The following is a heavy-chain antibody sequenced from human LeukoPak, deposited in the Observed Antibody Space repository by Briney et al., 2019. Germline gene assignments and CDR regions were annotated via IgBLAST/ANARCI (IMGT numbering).Heavy chain of an antibody. CDR2: INHSGST. V-gene: IGHV4-34*01. CDR1: GGSFSDYY. J-gene: IGHJ4*02. CDR3: ARRSGGWSREY. D-gene: IGHD6-19*01. Sequence: PSETLSLTCAVYGGSFSDYYWSWIRQPPGKGLEWIGEINHSGSTNYNPSLKSLVTISVDTSKNQFSLKLSSVTAADTAVYYCARRSGGWSREYWGKGALPTVS.